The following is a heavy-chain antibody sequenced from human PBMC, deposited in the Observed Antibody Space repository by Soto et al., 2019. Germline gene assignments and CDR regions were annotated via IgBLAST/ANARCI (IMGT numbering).Heavy chain of an antibody. J-gene: IGHJ6*02. CDR1: GGTFGSYA. V-gene: IGHV1-69*13. CDR2: IIPILNSP. D-gene: IGHD5-12*01. CDR3: ARLCRPTTRVATIPYYYYGMDV. Sequence: SVKVSCKASGGTFGSYAITWVRRAPGQGLEWLGGIIPILNSPAYAQKFQARVVITADEITNTAYMELNSLRAEDTAVYYCARLCRPTTRVATIPYYYYGMDVWGQGTTVTVSS.